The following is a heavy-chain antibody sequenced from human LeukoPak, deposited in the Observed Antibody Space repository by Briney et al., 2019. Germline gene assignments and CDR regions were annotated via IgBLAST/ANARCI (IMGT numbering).Heavy chain of an antibody. CDR2: ISGSGGRT. J-gene: IGHJ4*02. CDR3: ARSTIGLELRFDY. Sequence: GGSLRLSCAASGFTFSSYSMNWVRQAPGEGLEWVSAISGSGGRTYYADSVKGRFTISRDNSKNTMYLQMNSLRAEDTAVYYCARSTIGLELRFDYWGQGTLVTVSS. D-gene: IGHD3-10*01. CDR1: GFTFSSYS. V-gene: IGHV3-23*01.